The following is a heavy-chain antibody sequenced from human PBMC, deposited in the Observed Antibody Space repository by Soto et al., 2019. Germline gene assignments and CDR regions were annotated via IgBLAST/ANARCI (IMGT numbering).Heavy chain of an antibody. CDR1: GYTFTSYG. V-gene: IGHV1-18*04. Sequence: ASVKVSCKASGYTFTSYGISWVLQAPGQGLEWMGWISAYNGNTNYAQKLQGRVTMTTDTSTSTAYMELRSLRSDDTAVYYCARCLAPWYSSSIYGMDVWGQGTTVTVSS. CDR3: ARCLAPWYSSSIYGMDV. CDR2: ISAYNGNT. D-gene: IGHD6-13*01. J-gene: IGHJ6*02.